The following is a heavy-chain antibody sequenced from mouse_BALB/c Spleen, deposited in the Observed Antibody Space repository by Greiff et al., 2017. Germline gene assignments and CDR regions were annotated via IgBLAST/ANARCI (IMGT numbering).Heavy chain of an antibody. CDR2: SRNKANDYTT. D-gene: IGHD1-2*01. CDR3: ARDASLTATSWFAY. J-gene: IGHJ3*01. CDR1: GFTFSDFY. V-gene: IGHV7-1*02. Sequence: EVKLMESGGGLVQPGGSLRLSCATSGFTFSDFYMEWVRQPPGKRLEWIAASRNKANDYTTEYSASVKGRFIVSRDTSQSILYLQMNALRAEDTAIYYCARDASLTATSWFAYWGQGTLVTVSA.